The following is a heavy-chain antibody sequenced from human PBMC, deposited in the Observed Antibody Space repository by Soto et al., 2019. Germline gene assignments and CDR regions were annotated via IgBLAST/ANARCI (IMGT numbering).Heavy chain of an antibody. CDR1: GYTFTSYD. D-gene: IGHD6-13*01. V-gene: IGHV1-8*01. Sequence: ASVKVSCKASGYTFTSYDINWVRQATGQGLEWMGWMNPNSGNTGYAQKFRGRVTMTRNTSISTAYMELSSLRSEDTAVYYCARERSAAGTGWFDPWGQGTLVTVSS. CDR3: ARERSAAGTGWFDP. CDR2: MNPNSGNT. J-gene: IGHJ5*02.